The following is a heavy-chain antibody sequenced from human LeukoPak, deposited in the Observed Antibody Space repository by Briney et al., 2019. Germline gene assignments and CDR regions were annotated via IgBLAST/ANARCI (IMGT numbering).Heavy chain of an antibody. CDR3: ARAPYDYVWGRSDAFDI. Sequence: SETLSLTCTVSGGSISSYYWSWIRQPPGKGLEWIGYIYYSGSTYYNPSLKSRVTISVDTSKNQFSLKLSSVTAADTAVYYCARAPYDYVWGRSDAFDIWGQETMVTVSS. CDR2: IYYSGST. V-gene: IGHV4-59*08. D-gene: IGHD3-16*01. CDR1: GGSISSYY. J-gene: IGHJ3*02.